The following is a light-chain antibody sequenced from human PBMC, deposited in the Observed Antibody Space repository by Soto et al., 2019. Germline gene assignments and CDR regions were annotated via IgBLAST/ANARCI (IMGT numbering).Light chain of an antibody. CDR3: QQSYSVPIT. Sequence: DIQMTQSPSSLSASVGDRVTITCRASESISSHLNWYQHKSGRAPQLLIHAASTLQTGVPSRFSGSGSGTDFTLTIGSLQPEDFATYYCQQSYSVPITFGQGTRLEIE. CDR2: AAS. J-gene: IGKJ5*01. CDR1: ESISSH. V-gene: IGKV1-39*01.